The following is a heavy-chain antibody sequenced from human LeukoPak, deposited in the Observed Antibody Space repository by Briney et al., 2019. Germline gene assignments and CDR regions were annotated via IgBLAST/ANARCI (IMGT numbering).Heavy chain of an antibody. CDR1: GYTFTSYY. CDR3: AKAPTNYDSSGYNAFDI. J-gene: IGHJ3*02. Sequence: GASVKVSCKASGYTFTSYYMHWVRQAPGQGLEWMGIINPSGGSTSYAQKFQGRVTMTRDTSTSTVYMELSSLRSEDTAVYYCAKAPTNYDSSGYNAFDIWGQGTMVTVSS. V-gene: IGHV1-46*01. D-gene: IGHD3-22*01. CDR2: INPSGGST.